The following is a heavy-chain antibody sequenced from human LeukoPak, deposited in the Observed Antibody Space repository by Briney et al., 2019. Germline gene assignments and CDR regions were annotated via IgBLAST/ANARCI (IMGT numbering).Heavy chain of an antibody. Sequence: GGSLRLSCAASGFTFSRFGMNWVRQAPGKGLEWVSYISSSSSAMYYADSVKGRFTTSRDNAKNSLYLQMNSLRDDDTAVYYCAQKGGVDYWGQGTLVTVSS. V-gene: IGHV3-48*02. CDR1: GFTFSRFG. J-gene: IGHJ4*02. D-gene: IGHD2-15*01. CDR3: AQKGGVDY. CDR2: ISSSSSAM.